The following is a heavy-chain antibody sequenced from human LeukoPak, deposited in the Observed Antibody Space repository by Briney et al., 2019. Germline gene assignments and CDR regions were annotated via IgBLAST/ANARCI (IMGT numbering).Heavy chain of an antibody. CDR2: VSAYNGNT. D-gene: IGHD3-3*01. Sequence: GASVKVSCKASDYTFTSYGISWVRQAPGQGHEWMGWVSAYNGNTNYAQKLQGRVTMTTDTSTSTAYMELRSLRSDDTAVYYCARTELRFLESDYWGQGTLVTVSS. CDR1: DYTFTSYG. V-gene: IGHV1-18*01. J-gene: IGHJ4*02. CDR3: ARTELRFLESDY.